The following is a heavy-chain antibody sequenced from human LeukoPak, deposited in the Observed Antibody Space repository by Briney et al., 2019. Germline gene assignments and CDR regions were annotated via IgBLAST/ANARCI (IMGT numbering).Heavy chain of an antibody. V-gene: IGHV5-51*01. D-gene: IGHD3-10*01. CDR2: IYPGDSYT. CDR1: GYSFTSYW. Sequence: GESLKISCKGSGYSFTSYWIGWVRQMPGKGLEWMGIIYPGDSYTSYSPSFQGRVSISVDKSISTAYLQWSSLKASDTAIYYCARAEMPSVAGEDWFDPWGQGTLVTVSS. J-gene: IGHJ5*02. CDR3: ARAEMPSVAGEDWFDP.